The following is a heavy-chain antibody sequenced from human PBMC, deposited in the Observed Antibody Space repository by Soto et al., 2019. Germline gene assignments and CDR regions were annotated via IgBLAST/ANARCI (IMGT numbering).Heavy chain of an antibody. CDR2: IYYSGST. CDR1: GGSISSGRYY. D-gene: IGHD6-6*01. V-gene: IGHV4-31*03. Sequence: SETLSLTCTVSGGSISSGRYYWSWIRQHPGKGLEWIGYIYYSGSTYYNPSLKSRVTISVDTSKNQLSLKPSSVTAADTGVYYCARGKYSSCLGYWGQRTLVTVSS. CDR3: ARGKYSSCLGY. J-gene: IGHJ4*02.